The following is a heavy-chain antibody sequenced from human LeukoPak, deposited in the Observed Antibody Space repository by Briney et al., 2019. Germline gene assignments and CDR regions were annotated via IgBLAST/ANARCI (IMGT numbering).Heavy chain of an antibody. D-gene: IGHD3-10*01. V-gene: IGHV4-39*01. CDR3: ARTRYYYNSRSYGAPYYFDY. CDR2: IYYSGLT. CDR1: GGPISSNSYY. Sequence: PSETLSLTCAVSGGPISSNSYYWGWIRQPPGTGLEWIGSIYYSGLTYHNPYLKSRVTISVETSKIQFSLKLSSVTAADTAVYYCARTRYYYNSRSYGAPYYFDYWGQGTLVTVSS. J-gene: IGHJ4*02.